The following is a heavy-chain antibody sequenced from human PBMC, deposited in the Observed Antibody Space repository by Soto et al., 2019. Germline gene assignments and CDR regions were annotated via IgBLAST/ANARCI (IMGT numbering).Heavy chain of an antibody. D-gene: IGHD3-3*01. J-gene: IGHJ6*02. CDR3: ARGDYDFWSGYLYYYYYYGMEV. Sequence: ASVKVSCKASGYTFTSYDINWVRQATGQGLEWMGWMNPNSGNTGYAQKFQGRVTMTRNTSISTAYMELSSLRSEDTAVYYCARGDYDFWSGYLYYYYYYGMEVWGQGXTVTVSS. CDR2: MNPNSGNT. CDR1: GYTFTSYD. V-gene: IGHV1-8*01.